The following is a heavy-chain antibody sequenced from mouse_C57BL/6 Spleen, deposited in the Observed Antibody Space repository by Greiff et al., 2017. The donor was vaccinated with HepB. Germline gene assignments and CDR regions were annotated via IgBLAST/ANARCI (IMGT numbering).Heavy chain of an antibody. J-gene: IGHJ4*01. CDR2: IDPSDSYT. CDR3: ARRGDYYAMDY. V-gene: IGHV1-69*01. Sequence: VQLQQPGAELVMPGASVKLSCKASGYTFTSYWMHWVKQRPGQGLEWIGEIDPSDSYTNYNQKFKGNSTLTVDKSSSTAYMQLSSLTSEDSAVYYCARRGDYYAMDYWGQGTSVTVSS. CDR1: GYTFTSYW.